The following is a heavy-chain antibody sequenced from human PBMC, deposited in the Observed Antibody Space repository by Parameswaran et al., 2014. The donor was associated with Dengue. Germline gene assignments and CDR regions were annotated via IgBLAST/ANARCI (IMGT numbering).Heavy chain of an antibody. J-gene: IGHJ6*02. D-gene: IGHD3-10*01. Sequence: WVRQAPGQGLEWMGIINPSGGSTSYAQKFQGRVTMTRDTSTSTVYMELSSLRSEDTAVYYCVRHGSGSTNYYYYGMDVWGQGTTVTVSS. CDR3: VRHGSGSTNYYYYGMDV. V-gene: IGHV1-46*01. CDR2: INPSGGST.